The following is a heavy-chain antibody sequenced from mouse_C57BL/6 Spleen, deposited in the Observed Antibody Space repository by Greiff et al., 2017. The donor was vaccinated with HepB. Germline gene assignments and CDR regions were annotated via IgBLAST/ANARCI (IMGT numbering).Heavy chain of an antibody. CDR1: GYTFTDYE. V-gene: IGHV1-15*01. CDR3: TAETGPFDY. Sequence: SGAELVRPGASVTLSCKASGYTFTDYEMHWVKQTPVHGLEWIGAIDPETGGTAYNQKFKGKAILTADKSSSTAYMELRSLTSEDSAVYYCTAETGPFDYWGQGTTLTVSS. D-gene: IGHD4-1*01. CDR2: IDPETGGT. J-gene: IGHJ2*01.